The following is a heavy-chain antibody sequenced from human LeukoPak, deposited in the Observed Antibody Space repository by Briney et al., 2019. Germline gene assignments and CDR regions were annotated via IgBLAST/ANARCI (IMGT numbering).Heavy chain of an antibody. J-gene: IGHJ4*02. V-gene: IGHV3-23*01. CDR1: GFTFSSYA. Sequence: PGGSLRLSCAASGFTFSSYAMSWVRQAPGKGLEWVSAISGSGGSTYYADSVKGRFTISRDNSKNTLYLQMNGLRAEDTAVYYCAKDPQNTYYGDYKVWGQGTLVTVSS. D-gene: IGHD4-17*01. CDR2: ISGSGGST. CDR3: AKDPQNTYYGDYKV.